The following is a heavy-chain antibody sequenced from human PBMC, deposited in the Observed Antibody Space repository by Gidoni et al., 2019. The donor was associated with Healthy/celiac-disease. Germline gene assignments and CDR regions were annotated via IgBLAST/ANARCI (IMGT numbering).Heavy chain of an antibody. V-gene: IGHV3-48*02. D-gene: IGHD3-22*01. Sequence: EVQLVESGGGLVQPGGSLRLSCAASGFTFSSYSMNWVRQAPGKGLEWVSYISSSSSTIYYADSVKGRFTISRDNAKNSLYLQMNSLRDEDTAVYYCARGDNYYDSSGPPDYWGQGTLVTVSS. CDR2: ISSSSSTI. J-gene: IGHJ4*02. CDR3: ARGDNYYDSSGPPDY. CDR1: GFTFSSYS.